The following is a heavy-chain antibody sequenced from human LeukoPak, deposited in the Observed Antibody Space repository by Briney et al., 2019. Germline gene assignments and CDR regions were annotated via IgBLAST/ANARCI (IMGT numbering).Heavy chain of an antibody. J-gene: IGHJ4*02. CDR1: GDSFSSDSAT. Sequence: SQTLSLTCAISGDSFSSDSATWNWIRQSPSRGLEWLGRTYYRSKWYSAYAVSVKSRISINSDTSKNQFSLQLNSVTPEDTAIYCCARGPQWLNYWGQGTLVTVS. CDR2: TYYRSKWYS. V-gene: IGHV6-1*01. CDR3: ARGPQWLNY. D-gene: IGHD6-19*01.